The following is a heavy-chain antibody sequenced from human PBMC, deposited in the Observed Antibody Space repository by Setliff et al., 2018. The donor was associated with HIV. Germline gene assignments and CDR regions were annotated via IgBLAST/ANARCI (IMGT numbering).Heavy chain of an antibody. V-gene: IGHV4-39*07. CDR3: ARDWTWDYGGYYYYGMDV. J-gene: IGHJ6*02. Sequence: SETLSLTCSVSGGSISSSSYHWGWIRQPPGKGLEWIGSIYYSGSTYYNPSLTSRVTVSVETSKNQFSLKLSSVTAADTAVYYCARDWTWDYGGYYYYGMDVWGQGTTVTVSS. D-gene: IGHD4-17*01. CDR1: GGSISSSSYH. CDR2: IYYSGST.